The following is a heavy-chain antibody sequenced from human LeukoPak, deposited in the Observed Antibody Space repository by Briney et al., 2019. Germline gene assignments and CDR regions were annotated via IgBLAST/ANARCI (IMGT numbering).Heavy chain of an antibody. J-gene: IGHJ4*02. D-gene: IGHD1-26*01. Sequence: PVESLKLSCKGSGYSFASYWIGWVRQMPGKDLEWMGIIYPGDTDVRYRPSFQGQVTISADKSISTAYLQWSSLKASDTAMYYCARQRVVGTTESPFDYWGQGTLVTVSP. CDR1: GYSFASYW. CDR3: ARQRVVGTTESPFDY. CDR2: IYPGDTDV. V-gene: IGHV5-51*01.